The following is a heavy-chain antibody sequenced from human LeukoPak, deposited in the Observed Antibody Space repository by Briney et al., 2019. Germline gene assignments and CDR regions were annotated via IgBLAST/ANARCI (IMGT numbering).Heavy chain of an antibody. CDR1: GFTFSSYW. D-gene: IGHD7-27*01. J-gene: IGHJ4*02. CDR2: IKQNGSEK. Sequence: PGGSLRLSCAASGFTFSSYWMSWVRQAPGKGLEWVANIKQNGSEKYYVDSVKGRFTISRDNAKKSLFLQMNSLRAEDTAVYYCARDRTGDMDYWGQGTLVTVSS. CDR3: ARDRTGDMDY. V-gene: IGHV3-7*01.